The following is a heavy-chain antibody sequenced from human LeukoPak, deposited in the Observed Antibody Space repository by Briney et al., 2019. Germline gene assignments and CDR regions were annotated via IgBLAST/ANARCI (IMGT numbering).Heavy chain of an antibody. D-gene: IGHD2-21*02. CDR3: AKDLERHIVVVTASAVDY. V-gene: IGHV3-30*04. CDR2: ISYDGSNK. CDR1: GFTFSSYA. J-gene: IGHJ4*02. Sequence: GRSLRLSCAASGFTFSSYAMHWVRQAPGKGLEWVAVISYDGSNKYYADSVKGRFTISRDNAKNSLYLQMHSLRAEDTALYYCAKDLERHIVVVTASAVDYWGQGTLVTVSS.